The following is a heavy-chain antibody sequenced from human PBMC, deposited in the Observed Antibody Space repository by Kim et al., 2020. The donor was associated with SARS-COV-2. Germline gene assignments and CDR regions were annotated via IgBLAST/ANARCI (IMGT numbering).Heavy chain of an antibody. Sequence: SETLSLTCAVYGGSFSGYYWSWIRQPPGKGLEWIGEINHSGSTNYNPSLKSRVTISVDTSKNQFSLKLSSVTAADTAVYYCARRARYCSSTSCYTWSRGYYYGMDVWGQGTTVTVSS. J-gene: IGHJ6*02. CDR1: GGSFSGYY. CDR3: ARRARYCSSTSCYTWSRGYYYGMDV. CDR2: INHSGST. D-gene: IGHD2-2*02. V-gene: IGHV4-34*01.